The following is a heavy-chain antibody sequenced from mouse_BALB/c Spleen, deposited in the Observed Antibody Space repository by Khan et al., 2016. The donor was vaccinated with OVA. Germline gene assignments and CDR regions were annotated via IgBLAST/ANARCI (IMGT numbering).Heavy chain of an antibody. V-gene: IGHV9-4*02. CDR2: INTHSGVP. Sequence: QIQLVQSGPELKKPGETVRISCKASGYTFTTAGIQWVQKMPGKGLKWIGWINTHSGVPNYAEDFKGRFAFSLEISVNTAYLQITKLQNEDTATYCCARGGAAYYRNDGGAMEYWGQGTSVTVSS. J-gene: IGHJ4*01. D-gene: IGHD2-14*01. CDR1: GYTFTTAG. CDR3: ARGGAAYYRNDGGAMEY.